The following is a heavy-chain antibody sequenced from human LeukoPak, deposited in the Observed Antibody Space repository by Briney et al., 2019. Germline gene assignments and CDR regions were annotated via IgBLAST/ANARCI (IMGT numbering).Heavy chain of an antibody. CDR2: IGNKASNYAT. V-gene: IGHV3-73*01. J-gene: IGHJ4*02. CDR1: GFTFSGSA. CDR3: AGNYDSWTGLNY. Sequence: GGSLRLSCAASGFTFSGSAMHWVRQASGKGLEWVGHIGNKASNYATDYAPSLKGRFTISRDDSKDTAYLQVNSLRPEDTAVYYCAGNYDSWTGLNYWGLGTLVTVSS. D-gene: IGHD3-3*01.